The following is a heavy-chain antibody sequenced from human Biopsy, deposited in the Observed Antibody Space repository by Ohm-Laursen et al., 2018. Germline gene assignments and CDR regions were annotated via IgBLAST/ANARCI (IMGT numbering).Heavy chain of an antibody. V-gene: IGHV1-2*02. J-gene: IGHJ4*02. D-gene: IGHD6-19*01. CDR2: ISPKSGDT. CDR1: GFSFTGYY. Sequence: PSVKVSCKVSGFSFTGYYIHWVRQAPGQGLEWMGWISPKSGDTNYAHKFQGNITMTRDTSMSTAYMEMSRLRCDDTAVYYCALQSVAQMKNFDYWGQGTLVTVSS. CDR3: ALQSVAQMKNFDY.